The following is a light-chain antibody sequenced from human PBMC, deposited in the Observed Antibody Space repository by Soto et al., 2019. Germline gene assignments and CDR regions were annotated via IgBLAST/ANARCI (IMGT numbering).Light chain of an antibody. J-gene: IGLJ1*01. CDR1: SSDVGGYNY. V-gene: IGLV2-14*01. CDR3: SSFTSAYTFV. Sequence: QSALSQPASVSGSPGHSIAISCTGTSSDVGGYNYVSWYQQHPGKAPKLLLSEVSNRPSGVSDRFSGSKSGNTASLTISGLQTQDEADYYCSSFTSAYTFVFGTGTKVTVL. CDR2: EVS.